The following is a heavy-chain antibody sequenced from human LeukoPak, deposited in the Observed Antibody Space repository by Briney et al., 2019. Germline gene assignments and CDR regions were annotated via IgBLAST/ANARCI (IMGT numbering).Heavy chain of an antibody. J-gene: IGHJ4*02. Sequence: PGGSLRLSCAASGFTFSNAWMIWVRQATGKGLEWVSAIGTAGDTYYPGSVKGRFTISRDNAKNSLYLQMNSLRAEDTAVYYCARDFSQGGLELNSRNSVYWGQGTLVTVSS. CDR1: GFTFSNAW. V-gene: IGHV3-13*01. D-gene: IGHD1-7*01. CDR3: ARDFSQGGLELNSRNSVY. CDR2: IGTAGDT.